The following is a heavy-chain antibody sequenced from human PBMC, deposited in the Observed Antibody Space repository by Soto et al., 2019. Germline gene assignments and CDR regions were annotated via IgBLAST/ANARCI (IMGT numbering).Heavy chain of an antibody. CDR2: IYYSGST. Sequence: ASETLSLTCTVSGGSISSSSYYWGWIRQPPGKGLEWIGSIYYSGSTYYNPSLKSRVTISVDTSKNQFSLKLSSVTAADTAVYYCAILGDSSSWGLDVWGQGTTVTSP. CDR1: GGSISSSSYY. V-gene: IGHV4-39*01. D-gene: IGHD6-13*01. CDR3: AILGDSSSWGLDV. J-gene: IGHJ6*02.